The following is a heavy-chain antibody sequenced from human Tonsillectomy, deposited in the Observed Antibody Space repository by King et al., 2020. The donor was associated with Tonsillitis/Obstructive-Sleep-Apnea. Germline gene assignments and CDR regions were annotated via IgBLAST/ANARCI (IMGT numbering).Heavy chain of an antibody. J-gene: IGHJ4*02. CDR3: AAIFGYGSSTSCYAGNYFDY. D-gene: IGHD2-2*01. CDR1: GFTFTSSA. V-gene: IGHV1-58*01. CDR2: IVVGSGNT. Sequence: QLVQSGPEVKKPGTSVKVSCKASGFTFTSSAVQWVRQARGQRLEWIGWIVVGSGNTNYAQKFQERVTITRDMSTSTAYMEMSSLRSEETAVYYCAAIFGYGSSTSCYAGNYFDYWGQGTLVTVSS.